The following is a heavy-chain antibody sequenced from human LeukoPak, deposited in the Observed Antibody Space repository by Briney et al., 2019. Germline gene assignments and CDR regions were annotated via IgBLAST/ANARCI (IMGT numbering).Heavy chain of an antibody. CDR3: ARDGLVVVVADTGGDAFDI. Sequence: ASVKVCCKASGYTFTSYGISWVRQAPGQGLEWMGWISAYNGSTNYAQKLQGRVTMTTDTSMSTAYMELRSLRSDDTAVYYCARDGLVVVVADTGGDAFDIWGQGTMVTVSS. CDR2: ISAYNGST. J-gene: IGHJ3*02. V-gene: IGHV1-18*01. D-gene: IGHD2-15*01. CDR1: GYTFTSYG.